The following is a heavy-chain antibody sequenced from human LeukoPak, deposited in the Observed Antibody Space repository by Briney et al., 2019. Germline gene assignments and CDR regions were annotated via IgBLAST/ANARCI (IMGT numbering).Heavy chain of an antibody. CDR3: ARARPYFDY. V-gene: IGHV3-74*01. J-gene: IGHJ4*02. CDR1: GFTFSSYW. Sequence: GGSLRLSCAASGFTFSSYWMHWVRQAPGKGLVWVSSINSDGNNRIYAESVKGRFTISRDNAKNTLYLQMNSLRAENTAVYYCARARPYFDYWGQGTLVTVSS. CDR2: INSDGNNR.